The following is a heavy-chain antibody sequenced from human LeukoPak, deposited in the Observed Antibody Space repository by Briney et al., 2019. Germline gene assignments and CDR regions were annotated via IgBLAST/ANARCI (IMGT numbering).Heavy chain of an antibody. D-gene: IGHD3-10*01. V-gene: IGHV4-30-2*01. Sequence: SQTLSLTCAVSGGSISSGGYSWSWIRQPPGKGLEWIGYIYHSGSTYYNPSLKSRVTISVDRSKNQFSLKLSSVTAADTAVYYCARGRLYGSGSPFDYWGQGTLVTVSS. J-gene: IGHJ4*02. CDR3: ARGRLYGSGSPFDY. CDR1: GGSISSGGYS. CDR2: IYHSGST.